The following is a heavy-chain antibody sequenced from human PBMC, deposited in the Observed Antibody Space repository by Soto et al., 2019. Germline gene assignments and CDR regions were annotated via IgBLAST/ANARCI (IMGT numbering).Heavy chain of an antibody. CDR1: GFTFAGYST. Sequence: EVHLLESGGGLVQPGGSLRLSCAASGFTFAGYSTMSWVRQAPGKGLEWVSSISDSGVSTHYADSVKGRFTISRDNAKNTLYLQMNSLTVEDTAVYFCAKKGSGYDVTLFYYFGLDVWGQGTTVTVSS. CDR3: AKKGSGYDVTLFYYFGLDV. D-gene: IGHD5-12*01. V-gene: IGHV3-23*01. CDR2: ISDSGVST. J-gene: IGHJ6*02.